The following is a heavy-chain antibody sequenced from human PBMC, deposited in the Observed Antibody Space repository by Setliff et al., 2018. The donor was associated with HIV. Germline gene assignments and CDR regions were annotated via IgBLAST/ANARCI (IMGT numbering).Heavy chain of an antibody. CDR3: ARLSGGMVPNY. Sequence: KTSETLSLTCTVSGGSITRTPYYWGWIRQPPGKGLEWIGSIHHSGTAYDNPSLKSRVTISVDPSKNQILLRLSSVTAADTAVYYCARLSGGMVPNYWSQGTLVTVSS. J-gene: IGHJ4*02. D-gene: IGHD3-10*01. V-gene: IGHV4-39*01. CDR1: GGSITRTPYY. CDR2: IHHSGTA.